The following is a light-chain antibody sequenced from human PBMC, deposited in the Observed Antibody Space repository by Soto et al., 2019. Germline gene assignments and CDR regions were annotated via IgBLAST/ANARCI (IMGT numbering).Light chain of an antibody. Sequence: QSVRTQPASVSGSPGQSITISCTGTSSDVGSYNLVSWYQQHPGKAPKVMIYEVSKRPSGVPNRFSGSKSGYTASLTISGLQAEDEADYYCCSYAGSSTYVFGTGTKVT. CDR2: EVS. J-gene: IGLJ1*01. V-gene: IGLV2-23*02. CDR1: SSDVGSYNL. CDR3: CSYAGSSTYV.